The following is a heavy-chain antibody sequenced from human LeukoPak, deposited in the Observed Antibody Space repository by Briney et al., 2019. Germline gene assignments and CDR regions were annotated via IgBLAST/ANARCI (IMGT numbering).Heavy chain of an antibody. V-gene: IGHV4-39*02. CDR2: IYYSGST. D-gene: IGHD1-7*01. Sequence: SETLSLTCTVSGGSISSSSYYWGWIRQPPGKGLEWIGSIYYSGSTYYNPSLKSRVTISVDTSKNQFALKLSSVTAADTAVYYCARDKGYNWNYPYFDYWGQGTLVTVSS. CDR3: ARDKGYNWNYPYFDY. CDR1: GGSISSSSYY. J-gene: IGHJ4*02.